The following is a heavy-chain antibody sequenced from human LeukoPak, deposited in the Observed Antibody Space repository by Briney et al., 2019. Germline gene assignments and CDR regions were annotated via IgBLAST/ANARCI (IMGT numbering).Heavy chain of an antibody. J-gene: IGHJ4*02. CDR2: ISYDGSNK. CDR1: GFTFSSYA. Sequence: GGSLRLSCAAAGFTFSSYAMHWVRQAPGKGLEWVAVISYDGSNKYYADSVKGRFTISRDNSKNTLYLQMNSLRAEDTAVYYCARASGTDYWGQGTLVTVSS. V-gene: IGHV3-30-3*01. CDR3: ARASGTDY. D-gene: IGHD3-10*01.